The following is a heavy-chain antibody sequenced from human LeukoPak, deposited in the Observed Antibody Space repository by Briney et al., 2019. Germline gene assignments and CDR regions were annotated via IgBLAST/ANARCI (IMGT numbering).Heavy chain of an antibody. CDR1: GYTPTELS. J-gene: IGHJ4*02. CDR2: FDPEDGET. D-gene: IGHD1-20*01. CDR3: ARTITGTFFAAFGY. V-gene: IGHV1-24*01. Sequence: ASVKVSCKVSGYTPTELSMHWVRQAPGKGLEWMGGFDPEDGETIYAQKFQGRVTMTRDTSTSTVYMEQSSLRSEDTAVYYCARTITGTFFAAFGYWGQGTLVTVSS.